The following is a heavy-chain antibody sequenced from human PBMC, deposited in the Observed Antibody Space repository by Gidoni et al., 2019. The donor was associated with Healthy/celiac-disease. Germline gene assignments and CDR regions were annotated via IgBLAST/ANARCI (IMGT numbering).Heavy chain of an antibody. V-gene: IGHV4-34*01. CDR1: GGSFSGYY. D-gene: IGHD3-3*01. CDR2: INHRGTT. CDR3: ARVRIFGVAIRHRKGEFDY. Sequence: QVQLQQWGAGLLKPSETLSLTCAVEGGSFSGYYWSWIRPPPGKGLEWIGEINHRGTTNYNPSLKSRVTISVDTSKNQFSLKLSSVTAADTAVYYCARVRIFGVAIRHRKGEFDYWGQGTLVTVSS. J-gene: IGHJ4*02.